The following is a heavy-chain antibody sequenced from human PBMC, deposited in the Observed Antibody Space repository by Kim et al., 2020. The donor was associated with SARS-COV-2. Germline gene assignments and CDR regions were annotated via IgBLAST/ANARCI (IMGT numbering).Heavy chain of an antibody. CDR2: ISAYNGNT. CDR1: GYTFTSYG. Sequence: ASVKVSCKASGYTFTSYGISWVRQAPGQGLEWMGWISAYNGNTNYAQKLQGRVTMTTDTSTSTAYMELRSLRSDDTAVYYCARDQDYGDYNYYYGMDVWGQGTTVTVSS. J-gene: IGHJ6*02. CDR3: ARDQDYGDYNYYYGMDV. V-gene: IGHV1-18*01. D-gene: IGHD4-17*01.